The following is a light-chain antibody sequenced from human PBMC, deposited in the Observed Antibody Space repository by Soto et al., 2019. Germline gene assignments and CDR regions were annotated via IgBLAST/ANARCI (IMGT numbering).Light chain of an antibody. V-gene: IGKV1-5*03. Sequence: DIQMTQSPSTLSASVGDRVTITCRASHSISSWLAWYQQKPGKAPKLLIYKASSLESGVPSRFSGSGSGTEFTLTISSLQPDDFATYYCQQYNSYSFWTFGQGTKVDIK. J-gene: IGKJ1*01. CDR2: KAS. CDR1: HSISSW. CDR3: QQYNSYSFWT.